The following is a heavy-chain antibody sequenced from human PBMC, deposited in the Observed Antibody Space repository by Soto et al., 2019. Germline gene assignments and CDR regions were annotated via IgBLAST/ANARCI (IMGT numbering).Heavy chain of an antibody. CDR3: ARSLTLGDGYKPLWYFDL. V-gene: IGHV1-69*01. D-gene: IGHD5-12*01. J-gene: IGHJ2*01. CDR1: GGTFSSYA. Sequence: QVQLVQSGAEVKKPGSSVKVSCKASGGTFSSYAISWVRQAPGQGLEWMGGIIPIFGTANYAQKFQGRVTITADESTSTAYMELSSLTSEDTAVYYCARSLTLGDGYKPLWYFDLWGRGTLVTVSS. CDR2: IIPIFGTA.